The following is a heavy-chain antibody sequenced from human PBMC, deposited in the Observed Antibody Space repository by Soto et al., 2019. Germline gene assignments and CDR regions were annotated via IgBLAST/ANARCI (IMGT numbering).Heavy chain of an antibody. D-gene: IGHD1-26*01. CDR1: GFMFSSYA. CDR2: KTYDGSNK. Sequence: QVQLVESGGGVVQPGRSLRLSCAASGFMFSSYAMHWVRQAPGKGLEWVAVKTYDGSNKYYADSVKGRFTISRDNSKNTLYLQMNSLGAEDTAVYYCARAGGLLVDYWGQGTLVTVSS. J-gene: IGHJ4*02. V-gene: IGHV3-30-3*01. CDR3: ARAGGLLVDY.